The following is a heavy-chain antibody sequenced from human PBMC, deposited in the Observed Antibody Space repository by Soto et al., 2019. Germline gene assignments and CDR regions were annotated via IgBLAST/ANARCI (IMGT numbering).Heavy chain of an antibody. V-gene: IGHV1-69*06. CDR3: ARGGYSSTWSNLLDRSGLDV. J-gene: IGHJ6*02. CDR2: IVPLFRTT. D-gene: IGHD6-13*01. CDR1: GGTFSSYA. Sequence: SVKVSCKTSGGTFSSYAINWVRQAPGQGLEWMGGIVPLFRTTNYAQKFQGRVTITADTSTYTVYMELSELRSGDTAVYYCARGGYSSTWSNLLDRSGLDVWGQGTTVTVS.